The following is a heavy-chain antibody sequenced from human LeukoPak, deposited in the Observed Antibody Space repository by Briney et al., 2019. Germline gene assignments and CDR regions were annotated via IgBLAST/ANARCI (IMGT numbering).Heavy chain of an antibody. CDR2: ISAYNGNT. J-gene: IGHJ4*02. CDR1: GYTFTSYG. CDR3: ARGISNYVGSHGSQGFDY. V-gene: IGHV1-18*01. D-gene: IGHD4-11*01. Sequence: ASVKVSCKASGYTFTSYGISWVRQAPGQGLEWMGWISAYNGNTNYAQKLQGRVTMTTDTSTSTAYMELRSLRSDDTAVYYCARGISNYVGSHGSQGFDYWGQGTLVTVSS.